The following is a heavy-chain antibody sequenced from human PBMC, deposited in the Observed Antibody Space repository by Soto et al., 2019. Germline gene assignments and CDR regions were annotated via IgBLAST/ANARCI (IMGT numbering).Heavy chain of an antibody. J-gene: IGHJ4*02. CDR2: IYYSGST. Sequence: SETLSLTCTVSGGSIRSGDYYWSWIRQPPGKGLESIGYIYYSGSTYYNPSLKSRVTISVDTSKNQFSLKLSSVTAADTAVYYCARSINCISTSCPRGGFDYWGQGILVTVS. CDR3: ARSINCISTSCPRGGFDY. D-gene: IGHD2-2*01. CDR1: GGSIRSGDYY. V-gene: IGHV4-30-4*01.